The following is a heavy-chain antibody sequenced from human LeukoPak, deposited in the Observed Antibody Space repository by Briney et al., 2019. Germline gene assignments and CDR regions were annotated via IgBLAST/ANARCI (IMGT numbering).Heavy chain of an antibody. CDR3: ARDTFQPVDIDS. CDR1: GFTFSLYA. D-gene: IGHD6-19*01. J-gene: IGHJ4*02. V-gene: IGHV3-48*04. Sequence: GSLRLSCAGSGFTFSLYAMNWVRQAPGKGLEWVSYINDDSIVIHKPGSVRGRFPIPREDARKTLYPQLSSLRVEDTAVYYCARDTFQPVDIDSWGQGTMITVSS. CDR2: INDDSIVI.